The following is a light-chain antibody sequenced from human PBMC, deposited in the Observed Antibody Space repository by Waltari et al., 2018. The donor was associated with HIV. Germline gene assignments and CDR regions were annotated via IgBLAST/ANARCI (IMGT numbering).Light chain of an antibody. J-gene: IGLJ2*01. CDR1: SPNLGSNT. CDR3: AAWDDSLNVV. V-gene: IGLV1-44*01. Sequence: QSVLTQPPSASGTPGQRVTISCSGRSPNLGSNTVNWYQQLPGTAPKLLIYSNNQRPSGVPDRFSGSKSGTSASLAISGLQSEDEADYYCAAWDDSLNVVFGGGTKLTVL. CDR2: SNN.